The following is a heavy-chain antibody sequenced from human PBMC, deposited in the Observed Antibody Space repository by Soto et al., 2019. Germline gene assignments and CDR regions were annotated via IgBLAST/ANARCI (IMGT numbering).Heavy chain of an antibody. CDR1: GGSISTSY. D-gene: IGHD6-19*01. CDR2: VYHSGST. Sequence: QVQLQESGPGLVKPSETLSLTCTVSGGSISTSYWTWIRQPPGKGLEWIGYVYHSGSTNYNPSLKSRVTISVDTSKNQFSLRLTSVTAADTAVYYCARGKWMAVPGDNWFDPWGQGALVTVSS. CDR3: ARGKWMAVPGDNWFDP. J-gene: IGHJ5*02. V-gene: IGHV4-59*01.